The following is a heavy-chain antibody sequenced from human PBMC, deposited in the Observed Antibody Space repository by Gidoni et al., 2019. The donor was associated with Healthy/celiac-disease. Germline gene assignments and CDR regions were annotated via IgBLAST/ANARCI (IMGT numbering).Heavy chain of an antibody. V-gene: IGHV3-30*04. J-gene: IGHJ4*02. CDR1: GFTFSSYA. CDR3: ARGPYGDSHFDY. CDR2: ISYDGSNK. Sequence: QVQLVESGGGVVQPGRSLRLSCAASGFTFSSYAMPCVRQAPGMGLEWVAVISYDGSNKYYADSVKGRFTISRDNSKNTLYLQMNSLRAEDTAGYYCARGPYGDSHFDYWGQGTLVTVSS. D-gene: IGHD4-17*01.